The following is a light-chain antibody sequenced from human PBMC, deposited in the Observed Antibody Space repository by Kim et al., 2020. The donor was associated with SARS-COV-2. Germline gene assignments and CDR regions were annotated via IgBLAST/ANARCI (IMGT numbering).Light chain of an antibody. J-gene: IGKJ1*01. Sequence: ASVGDRVTITCRDSQSISSWLAWYQQKPGKAPKLLIYKASSLESGVPSRFSGSGSGTEFTLTISSLQPDDFATYYCQQYNSYSLTFGQGTKVDIK. CDR2: KAS. CDR3: QQYNSYSLT. CDR1: QSISSW. V-gene: IGKV1-5*03.